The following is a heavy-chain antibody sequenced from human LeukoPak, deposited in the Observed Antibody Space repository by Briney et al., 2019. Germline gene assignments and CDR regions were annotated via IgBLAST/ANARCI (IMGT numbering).Heavy chain of an antibody. V-gene: IGHV1-69*01. D-gene: IGHD2-21*02. CDR2: IIPIFGTA. CDR1: GGTFSSYA. CDR3: ARAYCGGDCYLYFDY. Sequence: SVEVSCKASGGTFSSYAISWVRQAPGQGLEWMGGIIPIFGTANYAQKFQGRVTITADESTSTAYMELSSLRSEDTAVYYCARAYCGGDCYLYFDYWGQGTLVTVSS. J-gene: IGHJ4*02.